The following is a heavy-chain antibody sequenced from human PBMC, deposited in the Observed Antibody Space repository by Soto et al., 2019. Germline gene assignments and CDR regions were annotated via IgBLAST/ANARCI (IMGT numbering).Heavy chain of an antibody. J-gene: IGHJ6*02. CDR1: GFTFSSYG. Sequence: QVQLVESGGGVVQPGRSLRLSCAASGFTFSSYGMHWVRQAPGKGLEWVAVISYDGSNKYYADSEKGRFTISRDNSKNTLYLQMNSLRAEDTAVYYCAKDDGGSYYPFSYYYYGMDVWGQGTTVTVSS. D-gene: IGHD1-26*01. CDR2: ISYDGSNK. CDR3: AKDDGGSYYPFSYYYYGMDV. V-gene: IGHV3-30*18.